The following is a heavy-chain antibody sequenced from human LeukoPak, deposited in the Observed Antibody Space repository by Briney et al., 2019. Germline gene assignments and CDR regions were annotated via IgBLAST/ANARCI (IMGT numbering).Heavy chain of an antibody. CDR3: VRDRRDGYNYVDI. D-gene: IGHD5-24*01. V-gene: IGHV4-59*01. CDR2: ISYSERT. CDR1: GGSISPYV. Sequence: KTSETLSLTCTVSGGSISPYVWSWIRQPPGKRLEWIGYISYSERTDYNPSLKSRVTISVDTSKNQFSLKLSSVTAADTAVYYCVRDRRDGYNYVDIWGLGTLVTVSS. J-gene: IGHJ4*02.